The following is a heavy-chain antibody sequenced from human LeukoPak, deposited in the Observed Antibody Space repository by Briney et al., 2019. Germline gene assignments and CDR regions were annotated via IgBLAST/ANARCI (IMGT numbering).Heavy chain of an antibody. D-gene: IGHD6-6*01. CDR3: ARDHAEYSSSLIDY. J-gene: IGHJ4*02. Sequence: GASVKVSCTASGYTFTSYGISWVRQAPGQGLEWMGWISAYNGNTNYAQKLQGRVTMTTDTSTSTAYMELRSLRSDDTAVYYCARDHAEYSSSLIDYWGQGTLVTVSS. CDR2: ISAYNGNT. CDR1: GYTFTSYG. V-gene: IGHV1-18*01.